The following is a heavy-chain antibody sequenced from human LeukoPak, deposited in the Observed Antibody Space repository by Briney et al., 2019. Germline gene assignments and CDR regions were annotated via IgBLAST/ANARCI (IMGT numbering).Heavy chain of an antibody. CDR2: ITGSSTWT. CDR3: ARELVSSGSGYFDL. V-gene: IGHV3-23*01. Sequence: GGSLRHSCEASGFTFGNFGMTWVRQAPGKGLQWVSGITGSSTWTYYAASVKGRFTVSRDNSQNTLHPQMNSLRADDTAVYYCARELVSSGSGYFDLWGRGTLVTVSS. CDR1: GFTFGNFG. D-gene: IGHD3-10*01. J-gene: IGHJ2*01.